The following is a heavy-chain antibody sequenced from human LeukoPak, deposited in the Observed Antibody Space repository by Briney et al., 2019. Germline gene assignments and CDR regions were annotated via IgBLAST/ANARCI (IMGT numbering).Heavy chain of an antibody. CDR2: IYYSGST. J-gene: IGHJ3*02. CDR1: GGSISSYY. CDR3: ASNDYSSSDAFDI. Sequence: SETLSLTCTVSGGSISSYYWSWIRQPPGKGLEWVGYIYYSGSTNYNPSLKSRVTISVDTSKNQFSLKLSSVTAADTAVYYCASNDYSSSDAFDIWGQGTMVTVSS. V-gene: IGHV4-59*01. D-gene: IGHD4-11*01.